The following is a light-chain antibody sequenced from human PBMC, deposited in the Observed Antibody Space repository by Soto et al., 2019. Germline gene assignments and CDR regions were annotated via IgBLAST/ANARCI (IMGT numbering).Light chain of an antibody. CDR1: SSDVENYNL. J-gene: IGLJ2*01. CDR2: EGS. V-gene: IGLV2-23*01. CDR3: CSYASTKNIL. Sequence: QSALTQPASVSGSPGQSITISCTGTSSDVENYNLVSWYQQHPGKAPRLLIYEGSKWPSGVSNRFSASKSGNTASLTISGLQAKDEADYYCCSYASTKNILFGGGTKLTVL.